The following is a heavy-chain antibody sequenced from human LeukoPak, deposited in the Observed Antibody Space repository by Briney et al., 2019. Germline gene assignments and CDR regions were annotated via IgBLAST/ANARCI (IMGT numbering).Heavy chain of an antibody. J-gene: IGHJ4*02. CDR2: IWNDGSNT. V-gene: IGHV3-33*01. CDR1: GFTLSSHG. D-gene: IGHD6-13*01. Sequence: GRSLRLSCAASGFTLSSHGMHWVRQAPGKGPEWVAVIWNDGSNTYHADSVKGRFTISRDNSKNTLYLQMNSLRAEDTAVYYCARDRGSRWFGPIDYWGQGTLVTVSS. CDR3: ARDRGSRWFGPIDY.